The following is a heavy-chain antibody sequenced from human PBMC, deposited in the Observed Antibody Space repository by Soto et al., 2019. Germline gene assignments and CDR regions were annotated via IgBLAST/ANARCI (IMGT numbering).Heavy chain of an antibody. CDR3: AKDLAVAGTSGVHY. CDR2: ISGSGGST. J-gene: IGHJ4*02. V-gene: IGHV3-23*01. CDR1: GFTFSSYA. D-gene: IGHD6-19*01. Sequence: GGSLRLSCAASGFTFSSYAMSWVRQAPGKGLEWVSAISGSGGSTYYADSVKGRFTISRDNSKNTLYLQMNSLRAEDTAVYYCAKDLAVAGTSGVHYWGQGTLVTVSS.